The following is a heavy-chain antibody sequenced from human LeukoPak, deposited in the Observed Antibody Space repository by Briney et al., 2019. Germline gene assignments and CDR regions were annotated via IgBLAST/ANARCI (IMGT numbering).Heavy chain of an antibody. CDR3: ARGYYDSSGYRYPD. D-gene: IGHD3-22*01. CDR2: MNPNSGNT. V-gene: IGHV1-8*01. J-gene: IGHJ4*02. Sequence: ASVTVSCKASGYTFTSYDINWVRQAPGQGLEWMGWMNPNSGNTGYAQKFQGRVTMTRNTSISTAYMELSSLRSEDTAVYYCARGYYDSSGYRYPDWGQGTLVTVSS. CDR1: GYTFTSYD.